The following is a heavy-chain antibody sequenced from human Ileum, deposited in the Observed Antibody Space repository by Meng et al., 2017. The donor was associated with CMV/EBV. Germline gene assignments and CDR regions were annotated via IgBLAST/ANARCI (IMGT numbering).Heavy chain of an antibody. V-gene: IGHV4-30-4*08. D-gene: IGHD2-15*01. CDR3: ARQRGYCSGGSCYHFDY. CDR2: IYYSGST. J-gene: IGHJ4*02. CDR1: GGSISSGDYY. Sequence: QGQLPESGPGLVKPSQSLSPTCTVSGGSISSGDYYWSWIRQPPGKGLEWIGYIYYSGSTYYNPSLKSRVTISVDTSKNQFSLKLSSVTAADTAVYYCARQRGYCSGGSCYHFDYWGQGTLVTVSS.